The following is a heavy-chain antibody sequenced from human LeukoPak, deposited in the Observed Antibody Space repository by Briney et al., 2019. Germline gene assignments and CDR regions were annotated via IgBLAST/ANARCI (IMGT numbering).Heavy chain of an antibody. CDR2: IKQDGSEK. J-gene: IGHJ4*02. CDR1: GFTFSSYW. D-gene: IGHD2-15*01. V-gene: IGHV3-7*01. CDR3: ARDQYCSGGSCLLPLDY. Sequence: GGSLRLSCAASGFTFSSYWMSWVRQAPGKGREWVANIKQDGSEKYYVDSVKGRFTISRDNAKNSLYLQMNSLRAEDTAVYYCARDQYCSGGSCLLPLDYWGQGTLVTVSS.